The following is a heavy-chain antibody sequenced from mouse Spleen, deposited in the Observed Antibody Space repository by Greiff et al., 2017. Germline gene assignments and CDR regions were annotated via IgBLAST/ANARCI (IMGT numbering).Heavy chain of an antibody. D-gene: IGHD1-1*01. V-gene: IGHV5-17*01. CDR3: ARPLLLRAAWFAY. Sequence: EVKLVESGGGLVKPGGSLKLSCAASGFTFSDYGMHWVRQAPEKGLEWVAYISSGSSTIYYADTVKGRFTISRDNAKNTLFLQMTRLRSEDTAMYYWARPLLLRAAWFAYWGQGTLVTVSA. CDR1: GFTFSDYG. CDR2: ISSGSSTI. J-gene: IGHJ3*01.